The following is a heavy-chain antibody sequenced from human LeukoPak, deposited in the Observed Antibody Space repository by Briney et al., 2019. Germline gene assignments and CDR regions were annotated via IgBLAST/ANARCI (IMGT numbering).Heavy chain of an antibody. J-gene: IGHJ6*02. V-gene: IGHV3-9*01. CDR2: ISWNNGSI. CDR1: GFTFDDYA. D-gene: IGHD3-3*01. Sequence: GGSLRLSCAASGFTFDDYAMHWVRQAPGKGLEWVSGISWNNGSIGYADSVKGRFTISRDNDKNSLYLQMNSLRAEDTALYYCAKDIPPRSYYYYGMDVWGQGTTVTVSS. CDR3: AKDIPPRSYYYYGMDV.